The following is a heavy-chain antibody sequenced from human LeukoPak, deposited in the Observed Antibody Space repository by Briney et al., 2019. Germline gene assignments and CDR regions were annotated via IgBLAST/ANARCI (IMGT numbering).Heavy chain of an antibody. CDR2: INHSGST. CDR3: ARSRWAYYYYSMDV. V-gene: IGHV4-34*01. J-gene: IGHJ6*02. D-gene: IGHD3-16*01. CDR1: GGSFSGYY. Sequence: PSETLSLTCAVYGGSFSGYYWSWTRQPPGKGLEWIGEINHSGSTNYNPSLKSRVTISVDTSKNQFSLKLSSVTAADTAVYYCARSRWAYYYYSMDVWGQGTTVTVSS.